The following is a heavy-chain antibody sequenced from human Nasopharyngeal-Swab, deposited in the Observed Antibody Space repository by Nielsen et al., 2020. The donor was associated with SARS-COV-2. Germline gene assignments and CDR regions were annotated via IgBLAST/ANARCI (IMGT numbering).Heavy chain of an antibody. CDR2: IYSGGST. CDR1: WFIVSSDY. J-gene: IGHJ4*02. Sequence: SLNISCAASWFIVSSDYMSWVRQAPGKGLEWVSVIYSGGSTYYADSVKGRFTISRDNSKNTPHLQMNSLRAEDTAVYYCAIGIVGAIDYWGQGTLVTVSS. V-gene: IGHV3-53*01. CDR3: AIGIVGAIDY. D-gene: IGHD1-26*01.